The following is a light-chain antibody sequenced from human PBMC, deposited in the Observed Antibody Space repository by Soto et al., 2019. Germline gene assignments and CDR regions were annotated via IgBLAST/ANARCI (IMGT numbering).Light chain of an antibody. J-gene: IGKJ5*01. CDR2: GAF. V-gene: IGKV3D-20*02. Sequence: DIVVTQSTGTLSLYPGKRATLSCRASQTVTSTYLAWYQHKPCQAPRLLIKGAFGRATGISDRFSGSGSGTDFTLTISGLEPADLGVFYCQQRHNWPITFGQGRRLEIK. CDR1: QTVTSTY. CDR3: QQRHNWPIT.